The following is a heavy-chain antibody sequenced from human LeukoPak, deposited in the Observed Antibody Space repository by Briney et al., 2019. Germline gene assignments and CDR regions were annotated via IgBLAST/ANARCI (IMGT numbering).Heavy chain of an antibody. CDR3: ASGNSYGYAPNFDY. J-gene: IGHJ4*02. CDR2: IIPIFGTA. D-gene: IGHD5-18*01. CDR1: GGTFSSYA. Sequence: SVKVSCKASGGTFSSYAISWVRQAPGQGLEWMGGIIPIFGTANYAQKFQGRVTITADESTSTAYMELSSLRSEDTAVYYCASGNSYGYAPNFDYWGQGTLVTVSS. V-gene: IGHV1-69*13.